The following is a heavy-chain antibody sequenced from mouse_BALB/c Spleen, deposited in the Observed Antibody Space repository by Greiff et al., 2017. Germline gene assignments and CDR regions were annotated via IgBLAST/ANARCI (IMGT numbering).Heavy chain of an antibody. CDR3: TRDRITTAPYFDY. J-gene: IGHJ2*01. CDR2: ISSGGSYT. V-gene: IGHV5-9-4*01. Sequence: EVKLEESGGGLVKPGGSLKLSCAASGFTFSSYAMSWVRQSPEKRLEWVAEISSGGSYTYYPDTVTGRFTISRDNAKNTLYLQMSSLKSEDTAMYYCTRDRITTAPYFDYWGQGTTLTVSS. D-gene: IGHD1-2*01. CDR1: GFTFSSYA.